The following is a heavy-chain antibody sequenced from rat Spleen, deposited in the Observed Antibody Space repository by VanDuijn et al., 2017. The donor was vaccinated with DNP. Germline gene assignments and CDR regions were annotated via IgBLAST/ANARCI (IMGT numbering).Heavy chain of an antibody. Sequence: EVQLQESGPGLVKPSQSLSLTCSVTGHSITSNYWGWIRKFPGNKMEWIGHISYSGRTTYNPSLKGRISITSDTSKNQFFLQVNSVTTEDTATYYCARWPGYNPPYAMDAWGQGTSVTVSS. D-gene: IGHD1-4*01. J-gene: IGHJ4*01. CDR2: ISYSGRT. V-gene: IGHV3-1*01. CDR3: ARWPGYNPPYAMDA. CDR1: GHSITSNY.